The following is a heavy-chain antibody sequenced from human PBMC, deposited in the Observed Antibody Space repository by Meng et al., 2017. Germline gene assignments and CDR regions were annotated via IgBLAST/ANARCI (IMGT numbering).Heavy chain of an antibody. CDR1: GGTFSSYA. CDR2: IIPIFGTA. D-gene: IGHD6-19*01. CDR3: ASTIAVAGTGWFDP. J-gene: IGHJ5*02. Sequence: QGQVGTAGAEVKKPGASGKGSCKASGGTFSSYAIGWVRQASGQGLEWMGGIIPIFGTANYAQKFQGRVTITTDESTSTAYMELSSLRSEDTAVYYCASTIAVAGTGWFDPWGQGTLVTVSS. V-gene: IGHV1-69*05.